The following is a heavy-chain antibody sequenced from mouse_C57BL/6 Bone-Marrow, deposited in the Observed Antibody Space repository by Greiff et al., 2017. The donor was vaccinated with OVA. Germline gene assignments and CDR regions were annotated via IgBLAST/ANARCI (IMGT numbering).Heavy chain of an antibody. Sequence: EVQGVESGGDLVKPGGSLKLSCAASGFTFSSYGMSWVRQTPDKRLEWVATISSGGSYTYYPDSVKGRFTISRNNAKNTLYLQMSSLKSEDTAMYYCARQPFYYGSSYWYFDVWGTGTTVTVSS. V-gene: IGHV5-6*01. CDR3: ARQPFYYGSSYWYFDV. CDR1: GFTFSSYG. J-gene: IGHJ1*03. D-gene: IGHD1-1*01. CDR2: ISSGGSYT.